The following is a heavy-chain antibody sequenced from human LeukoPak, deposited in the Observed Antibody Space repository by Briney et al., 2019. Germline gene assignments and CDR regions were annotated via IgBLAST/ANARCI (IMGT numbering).Heavy chain of an antibody. Sequence: GGSLRLSCAASGFILSSYSMNWVRQAPGKGLEWVAHINPDGRDTYYVDSVKGRFTISRDNAQNSMYLQMNSLRVEDTAVYYCTSWGDTTAEYFQRWGQGTLVTVSS. CDR1: GFILSSYS. V-gene: IGHV3-7*01. D-gene: IGHD2-21*02. CDR2: INPDGRDT. CDR3: TSWGDTTAEYFQR. J-gene: IGHJ1*01.